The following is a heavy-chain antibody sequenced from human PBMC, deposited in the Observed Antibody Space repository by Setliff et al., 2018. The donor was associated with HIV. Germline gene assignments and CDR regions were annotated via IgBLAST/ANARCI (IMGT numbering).Heavy chain of an antibody. V-gene: IGHV3-30*02. D-gene: IGHD6-19*01. CDR2: IQYDESNK. CDR3: AKDLTDAVAGYYFDY. Sequence: PGGSLRLTCAVSGLTFSRYGFHWVRQVPGKGLDWVTFIQYDESNKYYADSVKGRFTISRDNSKNTLYLQMNSLRAEDTAVYYCAKDLTDAVAGYYFDYWGQGTLVTVSS. CDR1: GLTFSRYG. J-gene: IGHJ4*02.